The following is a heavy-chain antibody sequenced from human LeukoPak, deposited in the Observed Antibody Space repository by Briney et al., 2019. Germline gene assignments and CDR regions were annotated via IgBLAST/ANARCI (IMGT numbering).Heavy chain of an antibody. CDR1: GFTFSSYG. D-gene: IGHD3-22*01. V-gene: IGHV3-30*18. CDR3: AKDHLPYYYDSSGYSSNYFDY. Sequence: GRSLRLSCAASGFTFSSYGMHWVRQAPGKGLEWVAVISYDGSNKYYADSVKGRFTISRDNSKNTLYLQMNSLRAEDTAVYYCAKDHLPYYYDSSGYSSNYFDYWGQGTLVTVSS. CDR2: ISYDGSNK. J-gene: IGHJ4*02.